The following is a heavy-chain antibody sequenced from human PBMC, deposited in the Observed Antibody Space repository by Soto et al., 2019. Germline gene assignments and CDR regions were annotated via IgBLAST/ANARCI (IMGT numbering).Heavy chain of an antibody. CDR3: AKHLWFGESVFDP. CDR2: IRGRAGNA. Sequence: EVQLLESGGGLVKPGGPRRFSCAGPGSTFSGNGMSWVARAPGKGLEWVSTIRGRAGNANYADSVKGRFTISRDDSTNTVHLQMNSLRPEDTAVYYCAKHLWFGESVFDPWGQGTLVIVSS. V-gene: IGHV3-23*01. CDR1: GSTFSGNG. D-gene: IGHD3-10*01. J-gene: IGHJ5*02.